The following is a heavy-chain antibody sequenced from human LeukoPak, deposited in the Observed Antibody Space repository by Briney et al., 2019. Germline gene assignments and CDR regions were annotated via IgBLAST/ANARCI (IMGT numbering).Heavy chain of an antibody. CDR2: IKQDGSEK. Sequence: GGSLRLSCAASGFTLNNYAMSWVRQAPGKGLEWVANIKQDGSEKYYVDSVKGRFTISRDNAKNSLYLQMNSLRAEDTAVYYCARCLPAARGHGMDVWGQGTTVTVSS. D-gene: IGHD2-2*01. J-gene: IGHJ6*02. CDR1: GFTLNNYA. CDR3: ARCLPAARGHGMDV. V-gene: IGHV3-7*01.